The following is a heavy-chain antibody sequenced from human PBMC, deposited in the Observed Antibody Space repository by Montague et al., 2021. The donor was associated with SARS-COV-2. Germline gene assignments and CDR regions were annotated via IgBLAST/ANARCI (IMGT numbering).Heavy chain of an antibody. V-gene: IGHV4-34*01. CDR1: GGSFSGYY. CDR2: TNHSGST. D-gene: IGHD3-10*01. CDR3: ARVRYYGSGTSLGMDV. J-gene: IGHJ6*02. Sequence: SETLPLTCAVYGGSFSGYYWSWIRQPPGKGLEWIGETNHSGSTNYNPSLKSRVTISVDTSKNQFSLKLSSVTAADTAVYYCARVRYYGSGTSLGMDVWGQGTTVTVSS.